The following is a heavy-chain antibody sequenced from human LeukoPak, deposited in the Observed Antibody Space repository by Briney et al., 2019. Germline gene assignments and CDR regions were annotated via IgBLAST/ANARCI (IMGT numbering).Heavy chain of an antibody. CDR1: GFTFSSYS. Sequence: PGGSLRLSCAASGFTFSSYSMNWVRQAPGKGLEWVSSISSSSSYIYYADSVKGRFTISRDNAKNSLYLQMNSLRAEDTAVYYCARDLRAWYQLPQNYYYYYYMDVWGKGTTVTVSS. D-gene: IGHD2-2*01. CDR3: ARDLRAWYQLPQNYYYYYYMDV. J-gene: IGHJ6*03. V-gene: IGHV3-21*01. CDR2: ISSSSSYI.